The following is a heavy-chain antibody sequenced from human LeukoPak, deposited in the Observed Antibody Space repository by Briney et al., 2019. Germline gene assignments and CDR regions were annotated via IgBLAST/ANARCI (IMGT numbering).Heavy chain of an antibody. CDR1: GYTFTGYY. CDR2: INPNSDGT. V-gene: IGHV1-2*06. J-gene: IGHJ4*02. Sequence: ASVKVSCKASGYTFTGYYIHWVRQAPGQGLEWMGRINPNSDGTDYAQRFQGRVTLTRDTSISTAYMDLSRLTSDDTAVYYCARVRVGATAGDCFDYWGQGTLVTVSS. CDR3: ARVRVGATAGDCFDY. D-gene: IGHD1-26*01.